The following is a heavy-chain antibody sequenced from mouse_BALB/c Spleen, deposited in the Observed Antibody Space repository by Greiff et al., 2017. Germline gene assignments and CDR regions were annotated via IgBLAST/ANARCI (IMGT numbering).Heavy chain of an antibody. J-gene: IGHJ1*01. Sequence: EVQLVESGGGLVQPGGSRKLSCAASGFTFSSFGMHWVRQAPEKGLEWVAYISSGSSTIYYADTVKGRFTISRDNPKNTLFLQMTSLRSEDTAMYYCARGENLDFDVWGAGTTVTVSS. V-gene: IGHV5-17*02. CDR1: GFTFSSFG. CDR3: ARGENLDFDV. CDR2: ISSGSSTI.